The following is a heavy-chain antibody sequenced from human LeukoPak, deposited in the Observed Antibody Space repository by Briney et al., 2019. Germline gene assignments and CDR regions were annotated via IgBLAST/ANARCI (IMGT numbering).Heavy chain of an antibody. CDR3: ARVPTYGDYVANG. D-gene: IGHD4-17*01. V-gene: IGHV3-21*01. CDR2: ISSSSSYI. Sequence: GGSLRLSCAASGFTFSSYSMNWVRQAPGKRLEWVSFISSSSSYIYYADSVKGRFTISRDNAKNSLYLQMNSLRAEDTAVYYCARVPTYGDYVANGWGQGTLVTVSS. J-gene: IGHJ4*02. CDR1: GFTFSSYS.